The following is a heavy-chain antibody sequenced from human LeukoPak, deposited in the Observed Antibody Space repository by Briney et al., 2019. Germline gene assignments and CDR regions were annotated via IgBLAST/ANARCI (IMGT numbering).Heavy chain of an antibody. V-gene: IGHV1-2*02. J-gene: IGHJ4*02. CDR1: GYTFTGYY. CDR2: LSPNSGGT. CDR3: GRGGVTYYDFWSGYYSFDY. Sequence: GASVKVSCKASGYTFTGYYMRWVRQAPGQGLEWMGWLSPNSGGTNYAQKFQGRVTMTRDTSISTVYMELTRLRSDDTAVYYCGRGGVTYYDFWSGYYSFDYWGQGTLVTVSS. D-gene: IGHD3-3*01.